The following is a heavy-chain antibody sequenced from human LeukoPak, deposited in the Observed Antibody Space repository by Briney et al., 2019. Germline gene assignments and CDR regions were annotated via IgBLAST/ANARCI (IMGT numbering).Heavy chain of an antibody. CDR3: GRLSGTSGTTSRVLHY. J-gene: IGHJ4*02. V-gene: IGHV3-23*01. D-gene: IGHD1-1*01. CDR1: GFTFITYA. CDR2: VSGSGDAT. Sequence: GGSLRLPCAASGFTFITYAMIWVRRAPGKGLEWVSAVSGSGDATYYADFVKGRFTIFRDNSENTVYLQMNSLRAEDTAVYYCGRLSGTSGTTSRVLHYWGQGALVTVSS.